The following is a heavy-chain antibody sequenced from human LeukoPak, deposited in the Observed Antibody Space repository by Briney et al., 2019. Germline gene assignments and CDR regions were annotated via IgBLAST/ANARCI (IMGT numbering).Heavy chain of an antibody. J-gene: IGHJ4*02. CDR1: GDSISSGSYY. CDR2: IYIGESA. D-gene: IGHD2-2*01. CDR3: ARSRERICSNPPCYVDLQAT. Sequence: SETLSLTCSVFGDSISSGSYYWTWIRQPAGKGLEWIGRIYIGESANYNSSLKSRVTILVDTSKNQFSLKLSSVTAADTAMYFCARSRERICSNPPCYVDLQATWGQGTLVTVSP. V-gene: IGHV4-61*02.